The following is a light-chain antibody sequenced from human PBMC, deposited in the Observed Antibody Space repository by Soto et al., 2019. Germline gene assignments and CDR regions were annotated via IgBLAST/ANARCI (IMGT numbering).Light chain of an antibody. Sequence: DLQMTQSPSSLSASVGDRVTITCRASQSISSYLNWYQQKPGKAPKLLIYAASSLQRGVPSRFSGSGSGTDFTLTIISLQPEAFATYYCRQSYSTPWTFGQGTKVEIK. CDR2: AAS. V-gene: IGKV1-39*01. CDR3: RQSYSTPWT. J-gene: IGKJ1*01. CDR1: QSISSY.